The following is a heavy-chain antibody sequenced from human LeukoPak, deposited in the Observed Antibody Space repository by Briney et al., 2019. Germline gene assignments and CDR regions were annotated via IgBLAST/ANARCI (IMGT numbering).Heavy chain of an antibody. V-gene: IGHV1-2*02. CDR2: INPNSGGT. D-gene: IGHD3-9*01. Sequence: ASVKVSCKASGYTFTGYYMHWVRQAPGQGLEWMGWINPNSGGTNYAQKFQGRVTMTRDTSISTAYMELSRLRSDDTAVYYCAREGLDDIPQSPTNNWFDPWGQGTLVTVSS. J-gene: IGHJ5*02. CDR1: GYTFTGYY. CDR3: AREGLDDIPQSPTNNWFDP.